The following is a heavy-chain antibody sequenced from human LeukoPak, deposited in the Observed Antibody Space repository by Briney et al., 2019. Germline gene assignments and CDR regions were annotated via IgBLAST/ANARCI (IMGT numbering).Heavy chain of an antibody. CDR3: ARDLQVRGVIDRNYGMDV. D-gene: IGHD3-10*01. CDR2: IGTAGDT. V-gene: IGHV3-13*01. J-gene: IGHJ6*02. CDR1: GFTFSSYD. Sequence: GGSLRLSCAASGFTFSSYDMHWVRQATGIGLEWVSAIGTAGDTYYPGSVKGRFTISRENAKNSLYLQMNSLRAGDTAVYYCARDLQVRGVIDRNYGMDVWGQGTTVTVSS.